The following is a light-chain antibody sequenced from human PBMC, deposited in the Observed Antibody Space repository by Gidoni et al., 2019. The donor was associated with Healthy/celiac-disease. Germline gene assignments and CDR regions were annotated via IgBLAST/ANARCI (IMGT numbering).Light chain of an antibody. CDR2: WAS. Sequence: DIVMTQSPDSLAVSLGERATINCKSSQSVLYNSNNKSYLAWYQQKSGQPPKLLIYWASTRESGVPDRFSGSGSGTDFTLTISSLQAEDVAVYYCPQYYSTPYSFGQGTKLEIK. CDR3: PQYYSTPYS. J-gene: IGKJ2*03. V-gene: IGKV4-1*01. CDR1: QSVLYNSNNKSY.